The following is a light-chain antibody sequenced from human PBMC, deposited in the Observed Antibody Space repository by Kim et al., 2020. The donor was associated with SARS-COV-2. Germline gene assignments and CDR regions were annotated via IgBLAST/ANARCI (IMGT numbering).Light chain of an antibody. CDR1: NSNIGSNF. V-gene: IGLV1-44*01. CDR2: DDS. Sequence: GQRINSSCSGTNSNIGSNFVTWYQQVPGTGPRRLIYDDSRRPSGVPDRFSGSKSVTSASLAIRGLQCDDEADYYCATWDNNLNGWVFGGGTQLTVL. CDR3: ATWDNNLNGWV. J-gene: IGLJ3*02.